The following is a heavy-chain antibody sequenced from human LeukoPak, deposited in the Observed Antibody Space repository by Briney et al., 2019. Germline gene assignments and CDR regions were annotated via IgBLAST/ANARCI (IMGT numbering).Heavy chain of an antibody. CDR3: AKTALLWFGELLYYFDY. CDR2: ISGSGRSGT. CDR1: GFTFSTYA. J-gene: IGHJ4*02. V-gene: IGHV3-23*01. Sequence: GGSLRLSCVASGFTFSTYAMTWVRQAPGKGLEWVSVISGSGRSGTNYADSVKGRFTISRDNSKNTLYLQMNSLRAEDTAVYYCAKTALLWFGELLYYFDYWGQGTLVTVSS. D-gene: IGHD3-10*01.